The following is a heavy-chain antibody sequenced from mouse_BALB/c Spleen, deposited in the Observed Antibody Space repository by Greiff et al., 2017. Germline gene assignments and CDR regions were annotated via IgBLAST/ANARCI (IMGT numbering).Heavy chain of an antibody. D-gene: IGHD2-4*01. J-gene: IGHJ4*01. CDR3: ARPIYYDYDGRYAMDY. CDR1: GYTFTSYT. Sequence: QVQLKQSAAELARPGASVKMSCKASGYTFTSYTMHWVKQRPGQGLEWIGYINPSSGYTEYNQKFKDKTTLTADKSSSTAYMQLSSLTSEDSAVYYCARPIYYDYDGRYAMDYWGQGTSVTVSS. V-gene: IGHV1-4*02. CDR2: INPSSGYT.